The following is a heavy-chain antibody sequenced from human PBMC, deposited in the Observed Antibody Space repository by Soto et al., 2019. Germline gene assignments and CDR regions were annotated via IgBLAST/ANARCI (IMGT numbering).Heavy chain of an antibody. D-gene: IGHD1-1*01. J-gene: IGHJ4*02. CDR1: GFSFGNDW. CDR2: IKEDGSEK. V-gene: IGHV3-7*01. CDR3: ARPERNSKYHPLLS. Sequence: GGSLRLSCIASGFSFGNDWMGWVRQAPGKGLEWVANIKEDGSEKFSVDSVRGRFTISRDNAKNSLYLQTNSLRADDTAVYYCARPERNSKYHPLLSWGQETLVTVSS.